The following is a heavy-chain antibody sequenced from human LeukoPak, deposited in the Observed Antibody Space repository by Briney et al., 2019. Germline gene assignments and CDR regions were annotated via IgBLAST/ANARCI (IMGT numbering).Heavy chain of an antibody. CDR1: GYSISSGYY. D-gene: IGHD1-26*01. J-gene: IGHJ4*02. V-gene: IGHV4-38-2*02. CDR2: IYHSGST. Sequence: SETLSLTCTVAGYSISSGYYWGWIRQPPGKGREWIGSIYHSGSTNYNPSLKSRVTISVDTSKNQFSLKLTSVTAADTAVYYCARGVNSGYFDYCGQGTLVTVSS. CDR3: ARGVNSGYFDY.